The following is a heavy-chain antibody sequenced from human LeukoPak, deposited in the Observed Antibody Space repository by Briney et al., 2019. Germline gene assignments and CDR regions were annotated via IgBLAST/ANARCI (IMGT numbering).Heavy chain of an antibody. Sequence: ASVKVSCKASGYTFTSYAMHWVRQAPGQRLEWMGWINAGNGNTKYAQKLQGRVTMTTDTSTSTAYMELRSLRSDDTAVYYCARDDGSQLLAENWFDPWGQGTLVTVSS. CDR1: GYTFTSYA. CDR2: INAGNGNT. CDR3: ARDDGSQLLAENWFDP. V-gene: IGHV1-3*01. J-gene: IGHJ5*02. D-gene: IGHD2-2*01.